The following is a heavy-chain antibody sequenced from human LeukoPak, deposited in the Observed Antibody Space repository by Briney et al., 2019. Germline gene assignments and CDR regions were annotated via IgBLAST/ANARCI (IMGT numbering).Heavy chain of an antibody. CDR3: AKEGGEIVATVD. J-gene: IGHJ4*02. CDR2: ISGRCCST. V-gene: IGHV3-23*01. Sequence: RRSLRLSCAASGFTFSSYAMSWVSQAPGKGLEWVSCISGRCCSTYYGDSVKGRFTVSRDNSKNTQYLQMNSLRAEDTAVYYCAKEGGEIVATVDWGQGTLVSVSS. CDR1: GFTFSSYA. D-gene: IGHD5-12*01.